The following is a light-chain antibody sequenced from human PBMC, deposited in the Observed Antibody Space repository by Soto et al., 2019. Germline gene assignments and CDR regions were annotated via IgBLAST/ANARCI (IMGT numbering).Light chain of an antibody. CDR2: SNN. Sequence: QSVLTQPPSASGTPGQRATISCSGSSSNIGSYTVNWYQQLPGTAPNLLIYSNNQRPSGVPTRFSGSKSGNSASLAICGLQAEDEAAYYCGAWDDSLNGPVFGGGTKLTVL. CDR3: GAWDDSLNGPV. J-gene: IGLJ2*01. V-gene: IGLV1-44*01. CDR1: SSNIGSYT.